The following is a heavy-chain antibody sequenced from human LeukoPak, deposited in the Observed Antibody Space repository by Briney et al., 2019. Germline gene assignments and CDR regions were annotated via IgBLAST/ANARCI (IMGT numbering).Heavy chain of an antibody. V-gene: IGHV3-21*04. Sequence: PGGSLRLSCAASGFTFSSYTMNWVRQAPGKGLEWVSSISSRSSYIYYADSVKGRFTISRDNSKNTLYLQMNSLRAEDTAVYYCAKDLYDSGYRGYYYYYMDVWGKGTTVTVSS. J-gene: IGHJ6*03. CDR3: AKDLYDSGYRGYYYYYMDV. CDR2: ISSRSSYI. CDR1: GFTFSSYT. D-gene: IGHD3-22*01.